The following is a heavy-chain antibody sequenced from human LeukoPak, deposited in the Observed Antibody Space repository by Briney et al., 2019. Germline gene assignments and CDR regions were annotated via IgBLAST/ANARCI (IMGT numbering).Heavy chain of an antibody. CDR1: GYSFTSYW. CDR2: IYPGDSDT. Sequence: PGESLKISCQGSGYSFTSYWIGWVRQMPGKGLEWMGIIYPGDSDTRYSPSFQGQVTISADKSISTAYLQWSSLKASDTAMYYCARLAPSTISSGWYSYYFDYWGQGTLVTVSS. V-gene: IGHV5-51*01. D-gene: IGHD6-19*01. J-gene: IGHJ4*02. CDR3: ARLAPSTISSGWYSYYFDY.